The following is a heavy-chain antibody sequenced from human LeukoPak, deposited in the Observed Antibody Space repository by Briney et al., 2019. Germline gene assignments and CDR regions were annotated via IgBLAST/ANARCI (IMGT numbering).Heavy chain of an antibody. V-gene: IGHV3-33*01. CDR2: IWYDGSNK. J-gene: IGHJ4*02. D-gene: IGHD3-22*01. Sequence: GGSLRLSCAASGFTFSTYGMHWVRQAPGKGLEWVAIIWYDGSNKYYADSVKGRFTISRDNSKNTLYLQMNSLRAEDTAVYSCARDRSYSSGYYGGSLDYWGQGTLVTVSS. CDR1: GFTFSTYG. CDR3: ARDRSYSSGYYGGSLDY.